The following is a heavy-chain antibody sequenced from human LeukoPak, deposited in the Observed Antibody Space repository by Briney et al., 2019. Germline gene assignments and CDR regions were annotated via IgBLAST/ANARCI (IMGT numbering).Heavy chain of an antibody. J-gene: IGHJ4*02. CDR2: INPSGGST. CDR1: GYTFTSYY. D-gene: IGHD5-24*01. CDR3: ASGLQDGYNSRIWDY. Sequence: ASVKVSCKASGYTFTSYYMHWVRQAPGQGLEWMGIINPSGGSTSYAQKFQGRVTMTRDTFTSTVYMELSSLRSEDTAVYYCASGLQDGYNSRIWDYWGQGTLVTVSS. V-gene: IGHV1-46*01.